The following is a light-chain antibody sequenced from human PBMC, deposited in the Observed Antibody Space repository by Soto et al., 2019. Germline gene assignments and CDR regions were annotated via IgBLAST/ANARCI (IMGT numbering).Light chain of an antibody. Sequence: QSALTQPASVSGSPGQSITISCTGTSSDVGSHNLVSWYQQHPGQAPKLMIYEVSKRPLGVSARFSASKSGNTASLTISGLQAEDEANHYCCSYGGSWALLGGGTQLPAL. CDR1: SSDVGSHNL. J-gene: IGLJ7*02. V-gene: IGLV2-23*02. CDR2: EVS. CDR3: CSYGGSWAL.